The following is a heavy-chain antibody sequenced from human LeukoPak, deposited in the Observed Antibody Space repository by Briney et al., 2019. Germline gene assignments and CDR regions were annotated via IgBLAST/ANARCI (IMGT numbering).Heavy chain of an antibody. CDR3: ARGSPKYDS. CDR2: INHSGAT. V-gene: IGHV4-34*01. CDR1: GGSFSDYN. J-gene: IGHJ5*01. Sequence: SETPSLTCAVYGGSFSDYNWNWVRQPPGKGLEWIGEINHSGATNYNPSLKSRVIISVDTSKNQFSLKVNHVTAADTAVYYCARGSPKYDSWGQGTLVTVSS.